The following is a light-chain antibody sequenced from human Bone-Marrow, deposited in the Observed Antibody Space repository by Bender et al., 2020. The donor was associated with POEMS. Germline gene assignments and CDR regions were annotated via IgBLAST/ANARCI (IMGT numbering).Light chain of an antibody. CDR2: QDN. Sequence: SYELTQPPSVSVSPGQTASITCSGYKLGDKYVSWYQQMPGQSPVLVIYQDNMRPSGIPERFSGSNSGNTATLTISGTQAMDEADYYCQTWASRSYVVFGGGTRLTVL. V-gene: IGLV3-1*01. J-gene: IGLJ2*01. CDR1: KLGDKY. CDR3: QTWASRSYVV.